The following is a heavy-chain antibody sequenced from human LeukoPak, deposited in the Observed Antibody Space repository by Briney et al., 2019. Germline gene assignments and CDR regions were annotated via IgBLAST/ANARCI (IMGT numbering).Heavy chain of an antibody. J-gene: IGHJ5*02. CDR2: INHSGST. D-gene: IGHD2-2*01. Sequence: PSETLSLTCAVYGGSFSGYYWSWIRRPPGKGLEWIGEINHSGSTNYNPSLKSRVTISVDTSKNQFSLKLSSVTAADTAVYYCARGRSLRPVPAAYFLWFDPWGQGTLVTVSS. CDR1: GGSFSGYY. CDR3: ARGRSLRPVPAAYFLWFDP. V-gene: IGHV4-34*01.